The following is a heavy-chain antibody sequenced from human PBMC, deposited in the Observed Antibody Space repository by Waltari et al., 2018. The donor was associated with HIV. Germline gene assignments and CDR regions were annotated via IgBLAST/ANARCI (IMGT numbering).Heavy chain of an antibody. CDR2: IKQGGSEK. V-gene: IGHV3-7*01. CDR3: ASDENRQPPDY. CDR1: GFTFSSYW. Sequence: EVQLVESGGGLVQPGGSLRLSCAASGFTFSSYWMSWVRQAPGEGGGRVANIKQGGSEKYYVDSVKCRFIIARDNAKNSLYLQRNGLRAEDTAVYYCASDENRQPPDYWGQGTLVTVSS. J-gene: IGHJ4*02. D-gene: IGHD3-16*02.